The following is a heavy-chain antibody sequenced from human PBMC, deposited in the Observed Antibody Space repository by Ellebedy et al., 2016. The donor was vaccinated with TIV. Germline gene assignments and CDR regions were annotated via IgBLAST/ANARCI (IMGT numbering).Heavy chain of an antibody. CDR3: ATFYYYDSSGYYYVSAFDI. V-gene: IGHV4-59*01. D-gene: IGHD3-22*01. Sequence: SETLSLXXTVSGGSISSYYWSWIRQPPGKGLEWIGYIYYSGSTNYNPSLKSRVTISVDTSKNQFSLELSSVTAADTAVYYCATFYYYDSSGYYYVSAFDIWGQGTMVTVSS. J-gene: IGHJ3*02. CDR1: GGSISSYY. CDR2: IYYSGST.